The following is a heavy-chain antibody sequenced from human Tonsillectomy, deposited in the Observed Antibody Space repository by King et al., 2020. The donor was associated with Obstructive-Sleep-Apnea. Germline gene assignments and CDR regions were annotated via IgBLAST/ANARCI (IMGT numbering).Heavy chain of an antibody. CDR1: GYTFTIYD. J-gene: IGHJ6*02. D-gene: IGHD3-22*01. CDR2: INAGNGNT. Sequence: QLVQSGAEVKKPGASVKVSCKASGYTFTIYDMHWVRQAPGQRLEWMGGINAGNGNTKSSQNFQGRVTITRDTSASTAYMELSSMRSEDTAVYNCAANYYDSSGTRMGYYYYYGMDVWGQGPTVTVSS. CDR3: AANYYDSSGTRMGYYYYYGMDV. V-gene: IGHV1-3*01.